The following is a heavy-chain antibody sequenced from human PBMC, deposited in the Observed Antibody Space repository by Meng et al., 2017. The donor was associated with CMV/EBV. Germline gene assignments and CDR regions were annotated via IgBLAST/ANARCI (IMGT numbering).Heavy chain of an antibody. CDR3: ARGPTIFGVVTSFDY. Sequence: SVQVSCKASGGTFSSYAISWVRQAPGQGLEWMGRIIPILGIANYAQKFQGRVTITADKSTSTAYMELSSLRSEDTAVYYCARGPTIFGVVTSFDYWGQGTLVTVSS. J-gene: IGHJ4*02. CDR2: IIPILGIA. CDR1: GGTFSSYA. V-gene: IGHV1-69*04. D-gene: IGHD3-3*01.